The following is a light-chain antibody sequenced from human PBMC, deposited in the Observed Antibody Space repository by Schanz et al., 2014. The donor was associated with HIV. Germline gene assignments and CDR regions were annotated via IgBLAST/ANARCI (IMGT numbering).Light chain of an antibody. CDR3: SSFAGSNIPWV. CDR2: EVI. CDR1: SSDVGGYNH. J-gene: IGLJ3*02. Sequence: QSVLTQPPSASGSPGQSVTISCTGTSSDVGGYNHVSWYQQPPGKAPKLMIYEVIKRPSGVPDRFSGSKSGSTASLTVSGLQPEDEADYYCSSFAGSNIPWVFGGGTKLTVL. V-gene: IGLV2-8*01.